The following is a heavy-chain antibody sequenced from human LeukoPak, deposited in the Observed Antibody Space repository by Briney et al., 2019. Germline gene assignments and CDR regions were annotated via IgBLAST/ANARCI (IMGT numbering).Heavy chain of an antibody. J-gene: IGHJ1*01. CDR3: ARDGVGYYDSSGYYYFQH. CDR1: GYTFTGHH. Sequence: ASVKVSCKASGYTFTGHHMHWVRQAPGQGLEWMAWINPNSGGTNYAQKFQGRVTMTRDTSISTAYMELSRLRSDDTAVYYCARDGVGYYDSSGYYYFQHWGQGTLVTVSS. CDR2: INPNSGGT. V-gene: IGHV1-2*02. D-gene: IGHD3-22*01.